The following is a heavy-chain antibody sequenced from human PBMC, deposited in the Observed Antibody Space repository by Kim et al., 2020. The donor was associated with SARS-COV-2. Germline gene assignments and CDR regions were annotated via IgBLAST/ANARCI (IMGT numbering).Heavy chain of an antibody. V-gene: IGHV4-34*01. CDR1: GGSFSGYY. J-gene: IGHJ6*02. CDR2: INHSGST. CDR3: ASENGANYYYYGMDV. Sequence: SETLSLTCAVYGGSFSGYYWSWIRQPPGKGLEWIGEINHSGSTNYNPSLKSRVTISVDTSKNQFSLKLSSVTAADTAVYYCASENGANYYYYGMDVWGQG. D-gene: IGHD1-1*01.